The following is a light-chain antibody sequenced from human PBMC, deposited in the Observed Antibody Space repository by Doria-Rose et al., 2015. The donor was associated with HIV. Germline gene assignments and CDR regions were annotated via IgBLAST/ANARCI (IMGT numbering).Light chain of an antibody. CDR1: QSFSSTY. J-gene: IGKJ1*01. V-gene: IGKV3-20*01. Sequence: DNVLTQSPGTLSLSPGERATLSCRASQSFSSTYLAWYQQKPGQAPSLLIYDGSTRATGIPDRFSASGSGTDFTLTINRLEPEDFALYYCHQYGTSWTFGQGTKVEI. CDR2: DGS. CDR3: HQYGTSWT.